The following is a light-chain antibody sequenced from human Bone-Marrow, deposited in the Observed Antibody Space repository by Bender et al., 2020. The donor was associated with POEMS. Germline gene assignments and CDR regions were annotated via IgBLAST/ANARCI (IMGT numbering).Light chain of an antibody. V-gene: IGLV1-44*01. CDR2: GDT. CDR1: SSNIGSNP. Sequence: QSVLTQPPSVSGTPGQRVTISCLGSSSNIGSNPVKWYQQVTGTAPKLLVYGDTNRPSGVPDRFSGSKSGTSASLAITGLQAEDEGYYYCQSYVSGLSGVFGGGTKLTVL. J-gene: IGLJ2*01. CDR3: QSYVSGLSGV.